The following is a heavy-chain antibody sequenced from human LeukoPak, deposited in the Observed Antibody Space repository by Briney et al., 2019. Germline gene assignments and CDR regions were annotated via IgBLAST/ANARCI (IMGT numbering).Heavy chain of an antibody. Sequence: PWETLSLTCAVYGGSFSGYYWSWIRQPPGKGLEWIGEIDHSGSTNYNPSLKSRVAISVATSKNQFSLKLSSVTAADTAVYYCARVPSTDIYYYYGMDVWGQGTTVTVSS. D-gene: IGHD2-15*01. CDR1: GGSFSGYY. CDR3: ARVPSTDIYYYYGMDV. J-gene: IGHJ6*02. V-gene: IGHV4-34*01. CDR2: IDHSGST.